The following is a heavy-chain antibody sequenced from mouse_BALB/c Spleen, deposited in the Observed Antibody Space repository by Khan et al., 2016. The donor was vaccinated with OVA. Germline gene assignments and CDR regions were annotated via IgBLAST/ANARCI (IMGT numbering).Heavy chain of an antibody. CDR3: GGLAYYYNSKGFAY. CDR2: ISSGGSYT. D-gene: IGHD1-1*01. CDR1: GFTFSTYG. J-gene: IGHJ3*01. V-gene: IGHV5-6*01. Sequence: EVELVESGGDLVKPGGSLKLSCAASGFTFSTYGMPWVRQSPDKRLEWVATISSGGSYTYYTDNVKGRSTISGDNAKNTLYLQMSSLTSEDTAMFYCGGLAYYYNSKGFAYWGQGTLVTVSA.